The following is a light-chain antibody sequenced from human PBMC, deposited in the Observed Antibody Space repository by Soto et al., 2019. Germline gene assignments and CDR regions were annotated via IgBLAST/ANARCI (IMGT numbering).Light chain of an antibody. CDR2: EVN. V-gene: IGLV2-8*01. CDR3: SSYAGSSNV. J-gene: IGLJ1*01. Sequence: QSVLTQPPSASGSPGQSVAISCTGTSSDVGGYNYVSWYQQHPGKAPKLMIYEVNKRPSGVPDRFSGSKSGNTASLTVSGLQAEDEADYYCSSYAGSSNVXGTGTNSPS. CDR1: SSDVGGYNY.